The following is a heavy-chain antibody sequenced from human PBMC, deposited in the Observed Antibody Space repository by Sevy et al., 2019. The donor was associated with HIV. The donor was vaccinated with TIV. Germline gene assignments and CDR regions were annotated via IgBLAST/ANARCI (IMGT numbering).Heavy chain of an antibody. CDR1: GGSISSYY. D-gene: IGHD3-10*01. CDR3: AGGGYCGSGSYYNGAFDI. J-gene: IGHJ3*02. CDR2: IYYSWST. V-gene: IGHV4-59*01. Sequence: SETLSLTCTVSGGSISSYYWSWIRQPPGKGLEWIGYIYYSWSTNYNPSLKSRVTISVYTSKNQFSLKLSSVTAADTAVYYCAGGGYCGSGSYYNGAFDIWGQGTMVTVSS.